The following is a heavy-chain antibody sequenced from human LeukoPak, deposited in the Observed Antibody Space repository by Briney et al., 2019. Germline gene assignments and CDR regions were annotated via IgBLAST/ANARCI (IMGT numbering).Heavy chain of an antibody. Sequence: GRSLRLSCAASGFTFDDYAMHWVRQAPGKGLEWVSYISSSGSTIYYADSVKGRFTISRDNAKNSLYLQMNRLRAEDTAVYYCARDLRSTINYGMDVWGQGTTVTVSS. D-gene: IGHD3-9*01. CDR3: ARDLRSTINYGMDV. CDR1: GFTFDDYA. J-gene: IGHJ6*02. CDR2: ISSSGSTI. V-gene: IGHV3-48*03.